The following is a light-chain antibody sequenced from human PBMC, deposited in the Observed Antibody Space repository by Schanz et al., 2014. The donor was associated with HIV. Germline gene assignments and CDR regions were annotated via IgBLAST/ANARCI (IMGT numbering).Light chain of an antibody. V-gene: IGKV1-39*01. J-gene: IGKJ4*01. CDR3: QQADSFPPT. CDR1: QSISFY. Sequence: DIQMTQSPSSLSASVGDRVTITCRASQSISFYLNWYQQKPGKAPELLIYAASSLQSGVPSRFSGSGSGTDFTLTISSLQPEDFAAYYCQQADSFPPTFGGGTKVEI. CDR2: AAS.